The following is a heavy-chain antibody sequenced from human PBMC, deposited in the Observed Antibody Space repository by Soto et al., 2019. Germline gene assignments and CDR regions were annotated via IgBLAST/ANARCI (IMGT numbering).Heavy chain of an antibody. CDR1: GYTFTSYG. J-gene: IGHJ4*02. CDR2: ISAYNGNT. CDR3: ARGDYYDSSGYTFDY. D-gene: IGHD3-22*01. V-gene: IGHV1-18*01. Sequence: ASVEVSCKXSGYTFTSYGISWVRQAPGQGLEWMGWISAYNGNTNYAQKLQGRVTMTTDTSTSTAYMELRSLRSDDTAVYYCARGDYYDSSGYTFDYWGQGTLVTVSS.